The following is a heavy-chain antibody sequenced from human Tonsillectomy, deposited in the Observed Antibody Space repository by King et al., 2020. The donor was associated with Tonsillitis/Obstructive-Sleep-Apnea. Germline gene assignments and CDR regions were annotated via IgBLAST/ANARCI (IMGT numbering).Heavy chain of an antibody. Sequence: QLVQSGAEVKKPGASVKVSCKASGYTFTGYYMHWVRQAPGQGLEWMGWINPNSGGTNYTQKFQGRVTMTRDTSISTAYMELSRLRSDDTAVYYCARATYYYDSSGSDYWGQGTLVTVSS. CDR3: ARATYYYDSSGSDY. CDR2: INPNSGGT. V-gene: IGHV1-2*02. D-gene: IGHD3-22*01. CDR1: GYTFTGYY. J-gene: IGHJ4*02.